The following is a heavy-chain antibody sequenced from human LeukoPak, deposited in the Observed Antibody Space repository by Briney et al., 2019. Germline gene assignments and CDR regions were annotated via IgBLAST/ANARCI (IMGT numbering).Heavy chain of an antibody. J-gene: IGHJ4*02. CDR1: GGSISSYY. V-gene: IGHV4-59*01. D-gene: IGHD6-6*01. Sequence: SETLSLTCTVSGGSISSYYWSWIRQPPGKGLEWIGCIYYSGSTNYNPSLKSRVTISVDTSKNQFSLKLSSVTAADTAVYYCAADDSSSAFDYWGQGTLVTVSS. CDR3: AADDSSSAFDY. CDR2: IYYSGST.